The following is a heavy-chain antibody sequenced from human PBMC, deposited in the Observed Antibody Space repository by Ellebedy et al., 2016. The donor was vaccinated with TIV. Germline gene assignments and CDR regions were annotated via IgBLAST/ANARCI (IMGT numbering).Heavy chain of an antibody. V-gene: IGHV3-48*02. Sequence: GESLKISCAASGFTFTDFSMDWVRQAPGKGLEWVSHISSSSSTIYYADSVKGRFTISRDNAKNSLYLQMNSLRDEDTAVYYCARGSFDSGGLPTDPNWFGPWGQGTLVTVSS. J-gene: IGHJ5*02. D-gene: IGHD3-22*01. CDR1: GFTFTDFS. CDR3: ARGSFDSGGLPTDPNWFGP. CDR2: ISSSSSTI.